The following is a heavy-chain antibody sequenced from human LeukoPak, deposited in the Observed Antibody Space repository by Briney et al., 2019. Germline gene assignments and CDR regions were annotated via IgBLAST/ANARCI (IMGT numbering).Heavy chain of an antibody. J-gene: IGHJ4*02. CDR1: GGSISSGSYY. Sequence: SQTLSLTCTVSGGSISSGSYYWSWIRQPAGKGLEWIGRIYFSGSTKYNPSLKSRVTISVDKSKNQFSLRLSSVTAADTAVYYCARVTGYMVEDYFDYWGQGTLVTVSS. D-gene: IGHD5-12*01. CDR3: ARVTGYMVEDYFDY. CDR2: IYFSGST. V-gene: IGHV4-61*02.